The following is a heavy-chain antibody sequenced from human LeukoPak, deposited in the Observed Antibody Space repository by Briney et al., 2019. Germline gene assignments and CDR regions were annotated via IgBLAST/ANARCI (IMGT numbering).Heavy chain of an antibody. V-gene: IGHV3-9*01. J-gene: IGHJ1*01. CDR3: AKDSGWGAAAGPEFQH. CDR2: ISWNSGSI. CDR1: GFTFDDYG. Sequence: GGSLRLSCAASGFTFDDYGIHWVRQAPGKGLEWVSGISWNSGSIGYADSVKGRFTISRDNAKNSLYLQMNSLRPEDTALYYCAKDSGWGAAAGPEFQHWGQGTLVTVSS. D-gene: IGHD6-13*01.